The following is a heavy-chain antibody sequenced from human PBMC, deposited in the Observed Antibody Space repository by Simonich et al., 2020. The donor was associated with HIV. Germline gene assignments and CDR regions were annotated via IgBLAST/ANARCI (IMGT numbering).Heavy chain of an antibody. Sequence: QVQLVQSGAEVKKPGSSVKVSCKASGYTFTSFGITWVRQAPGQGLEWMGWISAHNGKTNYAQKFQDRVTMTTDTSTTTAHMGVRSLRSDDTAVYYCARLLGDYFDYWGQGTLVTVSS. CDR3: ARLLGDYFDY. D-gene: IGHD3-16*01. CDR1: GYTFTSFG. V-gene: IGHV1-18*01. J-gene: IGHJ4*02. CDR2: ISAHNGKT.